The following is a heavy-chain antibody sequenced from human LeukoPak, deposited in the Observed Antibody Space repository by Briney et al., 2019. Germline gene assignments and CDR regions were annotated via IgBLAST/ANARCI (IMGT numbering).Heavy chain of an antibody. D-gene: IGHD3-9*01. J-gene: IGHJ3*02. CDR3: ARVTDILTGPHRQPDAFDI. V-gene: IGHV3-53*01. Sequence: PGGSLRLSCAASGFTVSSNYMSWVRQAPGKGLEWVSVICSGGSTYYADSVKGRFTISRDNSKNTLYLQMNSLRAEDTAVYYCARVTDILTGPHRQPDAFDIWGQGTMVTVSS. CDR2: ICSGGST. CDR1: GFTVSSNY.